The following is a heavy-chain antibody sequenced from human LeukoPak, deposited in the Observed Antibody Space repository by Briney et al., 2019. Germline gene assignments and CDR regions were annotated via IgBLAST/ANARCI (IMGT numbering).Heavy chain of an antibody. CDR1: GGSISSSSYY. D-gene: IGHD3-16*01. J-gene: IGHJ4*02. Sequence: SETLSLTCTVSGGSISSSSYYWGWIRQPPGKGLEWIGSIYYSGSTYYNPSLKSRVTISVDTSKNQFSLKLSSVTAADTAVYYCARVRWGGLYYFDYWGQGTLVTVSS. V-gene: IGHV4-39*07. CDR3: ARVRWGGLYYFDY. CDR2: IYYSGST.